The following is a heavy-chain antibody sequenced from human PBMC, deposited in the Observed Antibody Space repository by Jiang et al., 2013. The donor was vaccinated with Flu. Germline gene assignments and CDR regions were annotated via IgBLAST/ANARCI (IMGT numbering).Heavy chain of an antibody. Sequence: QTLSLTCAISGDSVSSNSAAWNWIRQSPSRGLEWLGRTYYRSKWYTDYVVSVKSRITINADISTNQFSLQLNSVTPEDTAVYYCARALSVNFDFWGQGTLVTVSS. CDR3: ARALSVNFDF. CDR1: GDSVSSNSAA. J-gene: IGHJ4*02. CDR2: TYYRSKWYT. V-gene: IGHV6-1*01. D-gene: IGHD5/OR15-5a*01.